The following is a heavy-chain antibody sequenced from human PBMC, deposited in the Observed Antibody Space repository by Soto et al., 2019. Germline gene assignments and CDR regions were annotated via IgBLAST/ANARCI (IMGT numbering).Heavy chain of an antibody. CDR2: IDWDDDK. V-gene: IGHV2-70*01. D-gene: IGHD3-16*01. Sequence: SGPTLVNPTQTLTLTCTFSGFSLSISGMCVSWIRQPPGKALEWLALIDWDDDKYYSTSLKTRLTISKDTSKNQVVLTMTNMDPVDTATYYCARILLRLGGYYGMDVWGQGTTVTVSS. CDR3: ARILLRLGGYYGMDV. CDR1: GFSLSISGMC. J-gene: IGHJ6*02.